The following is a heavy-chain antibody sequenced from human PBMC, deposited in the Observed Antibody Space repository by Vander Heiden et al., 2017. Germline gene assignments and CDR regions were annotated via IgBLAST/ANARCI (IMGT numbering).Heavy chain of an antibody. CDR2: IYYSGST. CDR1: DGSINSYY. D-gene: IGHD6-13*01. V-gene: IGHV4-59*08. J-gene: IGHJ6*02. Sequence: QVRPQESGPGLVKPPETLSRTCSVSDGSINSYYWSWVRQPPRKGLEWIGYIYYSGSTTYNPSRKRRVTISVDTSKNQFSLKLNSVTAADTAVYYCARYGYTSSLYGMDVWGQGTTVTVSS. CDR3: ARYGYTSSLYGMDV.